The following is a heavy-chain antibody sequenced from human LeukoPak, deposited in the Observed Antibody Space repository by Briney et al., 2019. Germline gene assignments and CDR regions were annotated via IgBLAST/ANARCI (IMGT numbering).Heavy chain of an antibody. CDR3: ARERYFDY. CDR2: ISGGGRST. Sequence: GGSLRLSCAASGFTFSTCAMSWVRQATGKGLEWVSTISGGGRSTDYADSVKGHFTISRDNSKNTLYLQMNSLRAEDTAVYYCARERYFDYWGQGTLVTVSS. CDR1: GFTFSTCA. V-gene: IGHV3-23*01. J-gene: IGHJ4*02.